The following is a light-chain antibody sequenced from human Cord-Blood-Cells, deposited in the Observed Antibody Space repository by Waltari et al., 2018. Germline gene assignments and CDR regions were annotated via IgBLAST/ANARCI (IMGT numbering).Light chain of an antibody. CDR3: QQSYSTPRT. CDR1: QGISSY. CDR2: AAS. Sequence: DTQMTLPPPSLPPSVGDRVTLTCRASQGISSYLNWYEQKPGKAPKLLIYAASSLQSRVPSRFSGSESETDFTLTISSLQPEDCATYCCQQSYSTPRTFGQGTKVEIK. J-gene: IGKJ1*01. V-gene: IGKV1-39*01.